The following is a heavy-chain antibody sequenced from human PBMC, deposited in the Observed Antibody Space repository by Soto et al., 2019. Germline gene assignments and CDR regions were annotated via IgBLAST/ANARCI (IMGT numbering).Heavy chain of an antibody. CDR1: GGTFSSYA. Sequence: QLQLVQSGAEVKKPGSSVKVSCRTSGGTFSSYAIAWVRQAPGQGLEWMGGIIPLFGTTDHAENFQGRVTITADKSTGTAYRELSSLVSEDTAVYFCARFKGGGSNGVCYSYFDYWGQGTLVTVSS. D-gene: IGHD2-8*01. CDR2: IIPLFGTT. J-gene: IGHJ4*02. CDR3: ARFKGGGSNGVCYSYFDY. V-gene: IGHV1-69*06.